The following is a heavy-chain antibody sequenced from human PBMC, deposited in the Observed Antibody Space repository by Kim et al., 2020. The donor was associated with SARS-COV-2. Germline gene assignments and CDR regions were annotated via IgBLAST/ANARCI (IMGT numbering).Heavy chain of an antibody. J-gene: IGHJ6*02. D-gene: IGHD2-21*02. CDR2: INPSGGST. CDR3: AKSYCGGDCYSDYYYYGMDV. CDR1: GYTFTSYY. V-gene: IGHV1-46*01. Sequence: ASVKVSCKASGYTFTSYYMHWVRQAPGQGLEWMGIINPSGGSTSYAQKFQGRVTMTRDTSTSTLYMELSSLRSEDTAVYYCAKSYCGGDCYSDYYYYGMDVWGQGTTVTVSS.